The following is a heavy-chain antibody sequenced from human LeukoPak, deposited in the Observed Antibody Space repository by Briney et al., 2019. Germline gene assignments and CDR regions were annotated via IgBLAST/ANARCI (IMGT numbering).Heavy chain of an antibody. CDR1: GFTFSSYG. Sequence: GGSLRLSCAASGFTFSSYGMHWVRQAPGKGLEWVAVIWYDGSNKYYAGSVKGRFTISRDNSKNTLYLQMNSLRAEDTAVYYCAKDRRDSSSWYSDYWGQGTLVTVSS. CDR2: IWYDGSNK. J-gene: IGHJ4*02. D-gene: IGHD6-13*01. V-gene: IGHV3-33*06. CDR3: AKDRRDSSSWYSDY.